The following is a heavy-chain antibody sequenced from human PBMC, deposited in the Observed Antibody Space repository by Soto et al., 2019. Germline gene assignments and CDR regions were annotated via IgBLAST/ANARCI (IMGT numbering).Heavy chain of an antibody. CDR1: GFTFSDYS. J-gene: IGHJ3*02. CDR3: ARRSAVTTSPSVDI. Sequence: QEQLVESGGGLVKPGGSLRLSCAASGFTFSDYSMSWIRQAPGKGLEWISYIRSTDSSIFYADSVKGRFTISRDNARSSLYLQMVSLRAEDTAVYYCARRSAVTTSPSVDIWGQGTMVTASS. D-gene: IGHD4-17*01. V-gene: IGHV3-11*01. CDR2: IRSTDSSI.